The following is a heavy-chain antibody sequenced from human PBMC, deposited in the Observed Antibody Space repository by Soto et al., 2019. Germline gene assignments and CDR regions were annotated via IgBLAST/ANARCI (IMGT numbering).Heavy chain of an antibody. Sequence: LSLTCTVCCGSISSSSYYWGWIRQPPGKGLEWIGSIYYSGSTYYNPSLKSRVTISVDTSKNQFSLKLSSVTAADTAVYYCARQGVGSLTYYYDSSGYRLDYWGQGTLVTVSS. V-gene: IGHV4-39*01. D-gene: IGHD3-22*01. J-gene: IGHJ4*02. CDR3: ARQGVGSLTYYYDSSGYRLDY. CDR1: CGSISSSSYY. CDR2: IYYSGST.